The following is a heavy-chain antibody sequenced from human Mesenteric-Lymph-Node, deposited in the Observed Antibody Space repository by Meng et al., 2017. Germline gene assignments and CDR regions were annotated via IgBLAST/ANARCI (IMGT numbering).Heavy chain of an antibody. CDR1: GFSLSTSGMC. Sequence: SGPTLVKPTQTLTLTCTFSGFSLSTSGMCVSWIRQPPGKALEWLALIDWDDDKYYSTSLKTRLTISKDTSKNQVVLTMTNMDPVDTATYYCARIPRWGSTSYYYYYGMDVWGQGTTVTVSS. V-gene: IGHV2-70*01. D-gene: IGHD2-2*01. CDR3: ARIPRWGSTSYYYYYGMDV. J-gene: IGHJ6*02. CDR2: IDWDDDK.